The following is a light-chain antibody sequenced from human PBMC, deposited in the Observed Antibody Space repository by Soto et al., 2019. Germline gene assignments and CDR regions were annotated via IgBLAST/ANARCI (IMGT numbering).Light chain of an antibody. CDR1: QSVSNN. CDR3: QEYNTWPRT. Sequence: EIVMTQSPATLSVSPGERATLSCRASQSVSNNLAWYQQKPGQAPRLLIYGASTRATGIPATFSRSGSGTEFTLTVTSLQSEDFAAYYCQEYNTWPRTFGQGTKVVIK. V-gene: IGKV3-15*01. J-gene: IGKJ1*01. CDR2: GAS.